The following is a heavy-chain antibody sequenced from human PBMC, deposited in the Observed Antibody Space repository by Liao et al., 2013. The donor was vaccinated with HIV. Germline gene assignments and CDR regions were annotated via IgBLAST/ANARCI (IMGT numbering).Heavy chain of an antibody. CDR2: ISHSGTT. J-gene: IGHJ3*01. CDR3: ARDRGDYAAFDV. V-gene: IGHV4-30-4*08. Sequence: QVQLQESGPGLLKPSQTLALTCTVSGDSIGSGDYYWTWIGYISHSGTTFYSPSLKNRLTLSLDISKNEFSLRVTSVTAADTAVYYCARDRGDYAAFDVWGQGTMVAVS. D-gene: IGHD4-17*01. CDR1: GDSIGSGDYY.